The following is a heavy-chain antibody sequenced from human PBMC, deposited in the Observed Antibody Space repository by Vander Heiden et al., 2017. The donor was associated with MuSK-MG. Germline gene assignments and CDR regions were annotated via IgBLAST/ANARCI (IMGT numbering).Heavy chain of an antibody. CDR1: GGPFTNYK. D-gene: IGHD3-22*01. CDR3: VREEAGGYFEY. V-gene: IGHV1-46*01. J-gene: IGHJ4*02. Sequence: QRQMVPFGAEVKKPGASVKVSFKHFGGPFTNYKLHWVRQAPRHGLGWKGIINPEHGATNYAQKFRNRVTMTRDTSTRTVHMDVNSLTSEDTAFDYCVREEAGGYFEYWGQGTLVTVSS. CDR2: INPEHGAT.